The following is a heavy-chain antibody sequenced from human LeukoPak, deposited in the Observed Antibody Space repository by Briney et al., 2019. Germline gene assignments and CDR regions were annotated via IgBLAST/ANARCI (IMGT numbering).Heavy chain of an antibody. CDR3: AKGIYSSGWSYFDY. D-gene: IGHD6-19*01. Sequence: GGSLRLSCAASGFTFSNSGMSWVRQAPGKGLEWVSTLSGSGITTYYADSVKGRFTISRDNSKNTLYLQMNSLSAEDTAVYYCAKGIYSSGWSYFDYWGHGTLVTVSS. V-gene: IGHV3-23*01. CDR1: GFTFSNSG. J-gene: IGHJ4*01. CDR2: LSGSGITT.